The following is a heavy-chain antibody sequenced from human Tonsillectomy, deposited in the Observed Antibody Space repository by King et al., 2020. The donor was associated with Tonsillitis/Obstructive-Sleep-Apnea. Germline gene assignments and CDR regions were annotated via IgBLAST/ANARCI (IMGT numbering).Heavy chain of an antibody. Sequence: VQLQQWGAGLLKPSETLSLPCAVYGGSFSGYYWSWIRQPPGKGLEWIGEINHSGSTNYNPSLKSRVTISVDTSKNQFSLKLSSVTAADTAVYYCARVRTYCSSTSCSHYFDYWGQGTLVTVSS. D-gene: IGHD2-2*01. CDR1: GGSFSGYY. CDR2: INHSGST. V-gene: IGHV4-34*01. CDR3: ARVRTYCSSTSCSHYFDY. J-gene: IGHJ4*02.